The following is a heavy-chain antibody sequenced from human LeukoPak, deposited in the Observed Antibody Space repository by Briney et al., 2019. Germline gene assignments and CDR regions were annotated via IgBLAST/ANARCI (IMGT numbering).Heavy chain of an antibody. Sequence: PGGSLRLSCAASGFTFSDYYMSWIRQAPGKGLEWDSYISSSGSTIYYADSVKGRFTISRDNAKNSLYLQMNSLRAEDTAVYYCARVIAARLPYYYYYMDVWGKGTTVTVSS. D-gene: IGHD6-6*01. J-gene: IGHJ6*03. CDR2: ISSSGSTI. CDR1: GFTFSDYY. V-gene: IGHV3-11*01. CDR3: ARVIAARLPYYYYYMDV.